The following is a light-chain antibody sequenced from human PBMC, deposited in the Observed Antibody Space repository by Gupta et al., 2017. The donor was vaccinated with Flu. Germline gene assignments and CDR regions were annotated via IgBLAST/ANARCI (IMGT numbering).Light chain of an antibody. J-gene: IGKJ1*01. CDR1: QSISSW. CDR2: KAS. CDR3: QQYNTYSLT. V-gene: IGKV1-5*03. Sequence: GDRVSITCRARQSISSWLAWYQQKPGKSPKRLSYKASTVESGVPSRFSGSGSGTEFTLTISSLQPDDVATYYCQQYNTYSLTFGQGTKVEIK.